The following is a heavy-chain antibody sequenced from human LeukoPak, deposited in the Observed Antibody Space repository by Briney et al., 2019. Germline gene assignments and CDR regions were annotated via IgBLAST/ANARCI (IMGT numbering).Heavy chain of an antibody. D-gene: IGHD2-21*02. Sequence: WRSLRLSCAASGFTFSSYGMHWVRQAPGKGLEWVAGISYDGRDKYYADSVKGRFTISRDNSKNTLNLQMNSLRAEDTAVYYCAKPRGGDSWAFDVWGQGTMATVSS. CDR1: GFTFSSYG. V-gene: IGHV3-30*18. J-gene: IGHJ3*01. CDR2: ISYDGRDK. CDR3: AKPRGGDSWAFDV.